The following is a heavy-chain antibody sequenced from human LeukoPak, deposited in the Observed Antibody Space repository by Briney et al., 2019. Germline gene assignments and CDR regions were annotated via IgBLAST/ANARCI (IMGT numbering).Heavy chain of an antibody. Sequence: ASVKVSCTVSGYTLTELSMHWVRQAPGKGLEWMGGFDPEDGETIYAQKFQGRVTMTEDTSTDTAYMELSSLRSEDTAVYYCATSLRVRYYDFWSGHYYYGMDVWGQGTTVTVSS. CDR3: ATSLRVRYYDFWSGHYYYGMDV. J-gene: IGHJ6*02. V-gene: IGHV1-24*01. CDR1: GYTLTELS. CDR2: FDPEDGET. D-gene: IGHD3-3*01.